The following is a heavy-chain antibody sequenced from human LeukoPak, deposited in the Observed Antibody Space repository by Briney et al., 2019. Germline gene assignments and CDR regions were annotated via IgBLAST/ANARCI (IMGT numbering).Heavy chain of an antibody. V-gene: IGHV3-48*01. CDR1: GFTFSSYS. Sequence: GGSLRLSCAASGFTFSSYSMNWVRQAPGKGLEWVSYISSSSSTIYYADSVKGRFTISRDNAKNLLYLQMNSLRAEDTAVYYCARGGIRYFDWLYAMIDYWGQGTLVTVSS. D-gene: IGHD3-9*01. CDR3: ARGGIRYFDWLYAMIDY. CDR2: ISSSSSTI. J-gene: IGHJ4*02.